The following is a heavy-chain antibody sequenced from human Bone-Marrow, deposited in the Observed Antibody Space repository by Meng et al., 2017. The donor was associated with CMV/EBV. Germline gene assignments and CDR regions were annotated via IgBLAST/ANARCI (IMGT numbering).Heavy chain of an antibody. CDR3: AREGLDGYYYDSSGYSYYYYGMDV. V-gene: IGHV1-18*01. J-gene: IGHJ6*02. Sequence: ASVKVSCKASGYTFTSYGIIWVRQAPGQGLEWMGWISAYNGNTNYAQKLQGRVTMTTDTSTSTAYMELRSLRSDDTAVYYCAREGLDGYYYDSSGYSYYYYGMDVWGQGTTVTVSS. D-gene: IGHD3-22*01. CDR1: GYTFTSYG. CDR2: ISAYNGNT.